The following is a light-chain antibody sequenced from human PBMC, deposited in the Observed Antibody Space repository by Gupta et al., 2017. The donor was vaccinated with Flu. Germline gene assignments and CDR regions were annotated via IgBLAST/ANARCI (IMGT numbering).Light chain of an antibody. J-gene: IGKJ1*01. CDR2: EAS. Sequence: EIQMTQSPSILSASVGDRVTITCRASQTINSWLGWYQQKPGQCHKLMVYEASSEKGGVTSRFCGSGSRKEFTLTISRLQDDDFENYYCQQNHSHVTFGQGTKVEVK. CDR1: QTINSW. CDR3: QQNHSHVT. V-gene: IGKV1-5*03.